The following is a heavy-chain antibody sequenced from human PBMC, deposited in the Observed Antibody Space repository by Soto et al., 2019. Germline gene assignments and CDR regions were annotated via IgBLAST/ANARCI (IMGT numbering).Heavy chain of an antibody. CDR1: GFTFSGYW. V-gene: IGHV3-74*01. D-gene: IGHD2-8*01. CDR2: INSDGSST. CDR3: ARPACSDGVCDIDY. Sequence: GGSLRLSCAASGFTFSGYWMHWVRQAPGKGLLWISRINSDGSSTNYADSVQGRFIISRDNAKNTLDLQMNSLRAEDTAVYYCARPACSDGVCDIDYWGQGIQVTGS. J-gene: IGHJ4*02.